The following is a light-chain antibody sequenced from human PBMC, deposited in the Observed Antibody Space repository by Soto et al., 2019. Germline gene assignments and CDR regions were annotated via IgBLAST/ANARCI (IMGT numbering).Light chain of an antibody. CDR1: QTINTW. CDR2: RAS. J-gene: IGKJ3*01. CDR3: QQYDTYSVT. Sequence: DIQMTQSPSTLSASVGDRVTITCRASQTINTWLAWYQQKPGKAPKLLIYRASNLVSGVPSRFSGSGSGTEFTLNISSLQPDDFSTDYCQQYDTYSVTFGPGTKVDI. V-gene: IGKV1-5*03.